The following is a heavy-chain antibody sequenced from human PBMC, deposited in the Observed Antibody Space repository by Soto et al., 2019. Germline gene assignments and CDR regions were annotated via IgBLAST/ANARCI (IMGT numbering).Heavy chain of an antibody. CDR3: ARIKGPYSSSGYEDY. CDR1: GYSISSSNW. Sequence: QVQLQESGPGLVKPSDTLSLTCAVSGYSISSSNWWGWIRQPPGKGLEWIGYISTSGSTYCNPSLRSRVTMSVDTSKNRLSLKLRSVTAVDTAVYYCARIKGPYSSSGYEDYWGQGTLVTVSS. CDR2: ISTSGST. J-gene: IGHJ4*02. D-gene: IGHD6-13*01. V-gene: IGHV4-28*01.